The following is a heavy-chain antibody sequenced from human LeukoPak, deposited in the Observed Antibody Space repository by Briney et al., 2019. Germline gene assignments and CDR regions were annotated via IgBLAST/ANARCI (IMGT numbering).Heavy chain of an antibody. J-gene: IGHJ6*02. CDR1: GGSISSGGYF. D-gene: IGHD3-10*01. Sequence: SETLSLTCTVSGGSISSGGYFWSWIRQHPGKGLEWIGYNYYTGSTDFNPSLKSRVTISVDTSKNQFSLKLSSVTAADTAVYYCASDRGGSSYYYGLDVWGQGTTVTVSS. CDR3: ASDRGGSSYYYGLDV. V-gene: IGHV4-31*03. CDR2: NYYTGST.